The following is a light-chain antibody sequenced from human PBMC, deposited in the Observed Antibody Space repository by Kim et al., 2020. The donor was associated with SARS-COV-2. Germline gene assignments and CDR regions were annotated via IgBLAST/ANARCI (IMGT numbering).Light chain of an antibody. CDR1: QSVGIS. Sequence: SASVGDRLTITCRASQSVGISLNWYQQMPGKAPKLLIYAASFLQSGVPTRISAGGSGTEFTLTISGLQPEDFGIYFCQQSNSTPYTFGPGTKL. V-gene: IGKV1-39*01. CDR2: AAS. CDR3: QQSNSTPYT. J-gene: IGKJ2*01.